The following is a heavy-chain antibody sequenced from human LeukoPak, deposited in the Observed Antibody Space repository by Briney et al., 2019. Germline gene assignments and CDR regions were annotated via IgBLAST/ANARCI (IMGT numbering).Heavy chain of an antibody. CDR3: ARDYKYAFDN. Sequence: GGSLRLSCAASGFTFSDYSMNWVRQAPGKGLEWISYIGIDSGNTNCADSVKGRFTISGDKAKNSLYLQMNSLRVEDTAVYYCARDYKYAFDNWGQGTLVTVSS. CDR2: IGIDSGNT. V-gene: IGHV3-48*01. CDR1: GFTFSDYS. D-gene: IGHD5-24*01. J-gene: IGHJ4*02.